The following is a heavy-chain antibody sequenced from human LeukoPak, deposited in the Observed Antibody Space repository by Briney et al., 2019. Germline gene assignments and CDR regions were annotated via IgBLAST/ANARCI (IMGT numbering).Heavy chain of an antibody. CDR2: IFYDGAT. Sequence: SETLSLTCTVSGGSISSYFWAWIRQPPGKGLEWIGTIFYDGATQYNPSLKSRVTMFLDTSKNQFSLKMSSVTAADTAFYYCARELRYSSADSCYSCDYWGRGSLVTVSS. CDR1: GGSISSYF. V-gene: IGHV4-59*12. J-gene: IGHJ4*02. D-gene: IGHD2-15*01. CDR3: ARELRYSSADSCYSCDY.